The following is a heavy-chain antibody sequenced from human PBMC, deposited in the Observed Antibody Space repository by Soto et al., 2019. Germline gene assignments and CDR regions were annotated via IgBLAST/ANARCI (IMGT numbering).Heavy chain of an antibody. V-gene: IGHV1-18*01. J-gene: IGHJ6*01. D-gene: IGHD3-3*01. CDR2: ISAYNGKT. CDR1: GYTFSSYG. CDR3: ARDRLGYDFWSAFSNIDV. Sequence: GSVKVSCKASGYTFSSYGISWVRQAPGQGLEWRGWISAYNGKTNYGKKPQGRVTMTTETSTSTAEMELRSLRSDDTAVNYCARDRLGYDFWSAFSNIDVWGQGAXVTVSS.